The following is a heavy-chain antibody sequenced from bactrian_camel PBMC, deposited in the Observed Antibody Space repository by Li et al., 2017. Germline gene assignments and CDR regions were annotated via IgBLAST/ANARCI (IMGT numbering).Heavy chain of an antibody. V-gene: IGHV3S63*01. D-gene: IGHD6*01. CDR1: GYTYR. CDR2: VSSDDLNT. CDR3: AAEKILGGIWWLPRLYTR. J-gene: IGHJ4*01. Sequence: HVQLVESGGGSVQAGGSLRLSCRASGYTYRMAWFRQAPGKEREGVAFVSSDDLNTYHADSVKGRFTASRDSTKDTVYLQMNNLRPEDTAMYYCAAEKILGGIWWLPRLYTRWGRGTQVTVS.